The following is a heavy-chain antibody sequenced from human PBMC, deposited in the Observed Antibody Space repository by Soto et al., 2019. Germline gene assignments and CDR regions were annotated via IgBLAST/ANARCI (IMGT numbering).Heavy chain of an antibody. D-gene: IGHD6-19*01. CDR2: MKPDDGGP. J-gene: IGHJ5*02. V-gene: IGHV1-2*02. CDR1: GYILSDYC. Sequence: ASVKVSCKSSGYILSDYCIHWVRQAPGQGLEWLGWMKPDDGGPNYAQNFQGRVIMTRDTSTDTDYMELTRLTSDDTAVYYCAREWGPIAVAVGWFDPWGQGTLVTVSS. CDR3: AREWGPIAVAVGWFDP.